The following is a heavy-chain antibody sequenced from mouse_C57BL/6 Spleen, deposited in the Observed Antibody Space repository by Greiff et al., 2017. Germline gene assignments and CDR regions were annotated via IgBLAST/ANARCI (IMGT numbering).Heavy chain of an antibody. CDR1: GFTFTDYY. V-gene: IGHV7-3*01. Sequence: EVKVVESGGGLVQPGGSLSLSCAASGFTFTDYYMSWVRQPPGKALEWLGFIRNKANGYTTEYSASVKGRFTISRDNSQSILYLQMNALRAEDSATDYCARYTWDGYFDVWGTGTTVTVSS. J-gene: IGHJ1*03. CDR3: ARYTWDGYFDV. CDR2: IRNKANGYTT. D-gene: IGHD4-1*01.